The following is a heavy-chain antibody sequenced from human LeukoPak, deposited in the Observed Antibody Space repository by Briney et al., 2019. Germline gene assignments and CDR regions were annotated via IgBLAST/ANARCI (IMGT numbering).Heavy chain of an antibody. J-gene: IGHJ4*02. V-gene: IGHV5-51*01. D-gene: IGHD3-22*01. Sequence: PGESLKISCKGSGYSFTSYWIGWVRQMPGKGLEWMGIIYPGASNTRYSPSFQDQVTISADKSISTAYLQWSSLKASDTAMYYCARLYYYDSSGQNFDYWGQGTLVTASS. CDR1: GYSFTSYW. CDR2: IYPGASNT. CDR3: ARLYYYDSSGQNFDY.